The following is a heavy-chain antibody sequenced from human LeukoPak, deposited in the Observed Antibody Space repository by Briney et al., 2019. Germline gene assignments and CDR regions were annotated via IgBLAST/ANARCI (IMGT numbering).Heavy chain of an antibody. CDR3: AKRCSSSCYYFDY. CDR2: IATGGNT. D-gene: IGHD6-13*01. J-gene: IGHJ4*02. Sequence: GGSLRLSCAASGFTFSSYGISWVRQAPGKGLEWVSNIATGGNTYYADSVKGRFTISRDNSKNTLYLQMNSLRAEDTAVYYCAKRCSSSCYYFDYWGQGTLVTVSS. CDR1: GFTFSSYG. V-gene: IGHV3-23*01.